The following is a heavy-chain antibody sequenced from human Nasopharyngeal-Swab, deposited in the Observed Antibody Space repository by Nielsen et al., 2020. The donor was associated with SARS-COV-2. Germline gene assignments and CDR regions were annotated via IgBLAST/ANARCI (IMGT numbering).Heavy chain of an antibody. V-gene: IGHV3-30*03. CDR3: ASLRFRGFRELGDY. CDR2: ISYDGSNK. D-gene: IGHD7-27*01. J-gene: IGHJ4*02. Sequence: VGQAPGKGLEWVAVISYDGSNKYYADSVKGRFTISRDNSKNTLYLQMNSLRAEDTAVYYCASLRFRGFRELGDYWGQGTLVTVSS.